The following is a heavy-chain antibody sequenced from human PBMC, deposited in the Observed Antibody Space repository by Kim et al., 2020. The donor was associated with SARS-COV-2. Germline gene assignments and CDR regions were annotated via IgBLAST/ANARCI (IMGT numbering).Heavy chain of an antibody. Sequence: GGSLRLSCAASGFTFSSYAMHWVRQAPGKGLEWVAVIWYDGSNKYYADSVKGRFTISRDNSKNTLYLQMNSLRAEDTALYYCAKGGYYDYVWGSYPLDYWGQGTLVTVSS. CDR1: GFTFSSYA. CDR3: AKGGYYDYVWGSYPLDY. V-gene: IGHV3-33*06. J-gene: IGHJ4*02. CDR2: IWYDGSNK. D-gene: IGHD3-16*02.